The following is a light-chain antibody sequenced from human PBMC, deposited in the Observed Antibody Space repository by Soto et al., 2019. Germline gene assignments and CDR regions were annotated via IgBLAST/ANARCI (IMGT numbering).Light chain of an antibody. CDR2: EVS. CDR1: SSYVGSYNL. V-gene: IGLV2-23*02. CDR3: CSYAGSSTFV. Sequence: QSSLTQPASLSGSPGQSITISCTGNSSYVGSYNLVSWYQQHPGKAPKLMIYEVSKRPSGVSNRFSGSKSGNTASLTISGLQAEDEADYYCCSYAGSSTFVFGTGTKVTVL. J-gene: IGLJ1*01.